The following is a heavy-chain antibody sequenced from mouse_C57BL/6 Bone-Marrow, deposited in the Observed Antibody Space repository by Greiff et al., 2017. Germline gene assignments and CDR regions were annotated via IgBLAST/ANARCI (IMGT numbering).Heavy chain of an antibody. CDR1: VFSLTRYA. CDR2: LWTGEGT. J-gene: IGHJ3*01. D-gene: IGHD2-1*01. V-gene: IGHV2-9-1*01. Sequence: QVQLMESGPGLLAPSQSLSIPCTVSVFSLTRYAICWVLQPPGKGLEWLGVLWTGEGTNYNSALKSRLSISKDNSKSQVFLKMNSLQTDDTARYYCDRYYGNGFAYWGQGTLVTVSA. CDR3: DRYYGNGFAY.